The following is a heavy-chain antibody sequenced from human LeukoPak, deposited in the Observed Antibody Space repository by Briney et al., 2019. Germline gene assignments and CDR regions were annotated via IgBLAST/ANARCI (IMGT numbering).Heavy chain of an antibody. V-gene: IGHV4-59*01. D-gene: IGHD3-3*01. CDR2: IYYSGTT. Sequence: PSETLSLTCTVSGGSISSYYWSWIRQPPGKGLEWIGYIYYSGTTNYNPTLKSRATISLDTSKNEFSLKLTSVTAADTAVYYCASTPYYPYSSGFPFDYWGQGTLVTVSS. J-gene: IGHJ4*02. CDR3: ASTPYYPYSSGFPFDY. CDR1: GGSISSYY.